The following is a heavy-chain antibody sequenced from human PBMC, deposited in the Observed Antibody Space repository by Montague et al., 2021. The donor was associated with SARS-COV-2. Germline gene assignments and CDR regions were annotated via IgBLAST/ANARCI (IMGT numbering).Heavy chain of an antibody. D-gene: IGHD3-22*01. CDR1: VHSFSVYD. Sequence: SETLSLTCAVYVHSFSVYDWSRMRQHTAKRLAWIGEVNHSGSAKKKPSLKSRVTISVDTSKNQFSLKLSSVTAAATAVYYCARGLMTINMMVVIMTGASTGLDSWGQGTLVTVSP. CDR3: ARGLMTINMMVVIMTGASTGLDS. V-gene: IGHV4-34*01. J-gene: IGHJ5*01. CDR2: VNHSGSA.